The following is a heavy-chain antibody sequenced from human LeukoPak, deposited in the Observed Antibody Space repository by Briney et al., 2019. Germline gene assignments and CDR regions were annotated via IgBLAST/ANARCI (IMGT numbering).Heavy chain of an antibody. CDR3: ASGYSSSFYYYYYGMDV. D-gene: IGHD6-13*01. CDR2: ITNDGSST. CDR1: GLTFSSHW. V-gene: IGHV3-74*01. J-gene: IGHJ6*02. Sequence: PGGSLRLSCAASGLTFSSHWMHWVRQAPGKGLVWVSRITNDGSSTTYADSVKGRFTISRDNSKNTLYLQMNSLRAEDTAVYYCASGYSSSFYYYYYGMDVWGQGTTVTVSS.